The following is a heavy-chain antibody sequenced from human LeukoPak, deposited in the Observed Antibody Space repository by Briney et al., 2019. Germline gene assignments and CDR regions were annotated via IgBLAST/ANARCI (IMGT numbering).Heavy chain of an antibody. CDR1: EYTFTGYY. J-gene: IGHJ4*02. CDR2: INPNSGGT. V-gene: IGHV1-2*02. D-gene: IGHD6-19*01. Sequence: ASVKVSCKASEYTFTGYYMHWVRQAPGQGLEWMGWINPNSGGTNYAQKFQGRVTMTRDTSISTAYMELSRLRSDDTAVYYCARGVAAVAGGGYYFDYWGQGTLVTVSS. CDR3: ARGVAAVAGGGYYFDY.